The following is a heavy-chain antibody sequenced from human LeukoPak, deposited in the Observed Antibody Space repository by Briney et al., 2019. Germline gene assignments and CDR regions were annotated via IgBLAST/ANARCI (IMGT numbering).Heavy chain of an antibody. CDR3: AGHIAAAGPFDY. J-gene: IGHJ4*02. Sequence: SETLSLTCTVSGGSISSYYWSWIRQPPGKGLGWIGYIYYSGSTNYNPSLKSRVTISVDTSKNQFSLKLSSVTAADTAVYYCAGHIAAAGPFDYWGQGTLVTVSS. D-gene: IGHD6-13*01. V-gene: IGHV4-59*08. CDR1: GGSISSYY. CDR2: IYYSGST.